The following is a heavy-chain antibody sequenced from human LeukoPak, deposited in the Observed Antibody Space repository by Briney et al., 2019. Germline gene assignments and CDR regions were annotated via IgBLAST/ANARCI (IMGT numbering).Heavy chain of an antibody. V-gene: IGHV3-30*02. D-gene: IGHD3-9*01. J-gene: IGHJ6*02. CDR3: AKGTDGYDILTGYYAPRMDV. Sequence: GGSLRLSCAASGFTFSSYGMHWVRQAPGKGLEWVAFIRYDGSNKYYADSVKGRFTISRDNSKNTLYLQMNSLRAEDTAVYYCAKGTDGYDILTGYYAPRMDVWGQGTTVTVSS. CDR1: GFTFSSYG. CDR2: IRYDGSNK.